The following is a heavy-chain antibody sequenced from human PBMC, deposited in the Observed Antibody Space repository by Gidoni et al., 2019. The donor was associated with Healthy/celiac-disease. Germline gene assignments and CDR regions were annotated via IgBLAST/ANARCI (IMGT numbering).Heavy chain of an antibody. CDR3: ARDDRYSYGLSYGMDV. CDR1: GYSISSGYY. J-gene: IGHJ6*02. CDR2: IYQSGST. V-gene: IGHV4-38-2*02. Sequence: QVQLQESGPGLVKPSETLSLTCTVSGYSISSGYYWGWIRQPPGKGREGIGRIYQSGSTYNNQSHKNRVTISVDTYKNQFSLKLSSVTAADTAVYYCARDDRYSYGLSYGMDVWGQGTTVTVSS. D-gene: IGHD5-18*01.